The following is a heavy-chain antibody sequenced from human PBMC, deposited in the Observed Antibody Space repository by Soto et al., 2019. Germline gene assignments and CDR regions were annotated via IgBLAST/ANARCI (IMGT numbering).Heavy chain of an antibody. J-gene: IGHJ5*02. Sequence: SENLTLTCTVPGGSICSRSYYWGWLRQPPGKGLEWIGSIYYSGSTYYNPSLKSRVTVSIDTAKTQFSLKLTSVTAADTAVYYCARGIRRGRVGNWFNPWGQVTLVTVS. CDR3: ARGIRRGRVGNWFNP. CDR1: GGSICSRSYY. CDR2: IYYSGST. V-gene: IGHV4-39*07. D-gene: IGHD2-15*01.